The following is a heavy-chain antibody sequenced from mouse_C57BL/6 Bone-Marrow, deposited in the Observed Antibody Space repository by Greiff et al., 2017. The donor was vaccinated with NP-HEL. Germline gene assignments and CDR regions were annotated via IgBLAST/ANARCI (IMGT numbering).Heavy chain of an antibody. CDR1: GYTFTDYN. CDR2: INPNNGGT. CDR3: ARVYYDGSSPWFAY. Sequence: VQLKESGPELVKPGASVKMSCKASGYTFTDYNMHWVKQSHGKSLEWIGYINPNNGGTSYNQKFKGKATLTVNKSSSTAYMELRSLTSEDSAVYYCARVYYDGSSPWFAYWGQGTLVTVSA. J-gene: IGHJ3*01. D-gene: IGHD1-1*01. V-gene: IGHV1-22*01.